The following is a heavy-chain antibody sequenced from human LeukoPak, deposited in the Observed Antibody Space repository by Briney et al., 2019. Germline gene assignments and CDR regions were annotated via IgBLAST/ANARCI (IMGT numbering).Heavy chain of an antibody. D-gene: IGHD1-14*01. CDR1: GYTFTTYY. CDR3: ARATAGYYGMDV. CDR2: INPSDGSR. Sequence: ASVKVSCKSSGYTFTTYYMAWVRQAPGQGLEWMETINPSDGSRSYAQKFQGRITMTRDTSTSTVYMEMSSLRSEDTSMYYCARATAGYYGMDVWGQGTTVTVSS. J-gene: IGHJ6*02. V-gene: IGHV1-46*01.